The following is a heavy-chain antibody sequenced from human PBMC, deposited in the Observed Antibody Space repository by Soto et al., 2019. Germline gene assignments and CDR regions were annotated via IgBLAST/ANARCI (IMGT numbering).Heavy chain of an antibody. J-gene: IGHJ4*02. V-gene: IGHV4-34*01. Sequence: SETLSLTCAVYGGSFSGYYWSWIRQPPGKGLEWIGEINHSGSTNYNPSLKSRVTISVDTSKNQFSLKLSSVTAADTAVYYCARWLHLGELSRYFDYWGQGTLVTVSS. CDR3: ARWLHLGELSRYFDY. CDR2: INHSGST. CDR1: GGSFSGYY. D-gene: IGHD3-16*02.